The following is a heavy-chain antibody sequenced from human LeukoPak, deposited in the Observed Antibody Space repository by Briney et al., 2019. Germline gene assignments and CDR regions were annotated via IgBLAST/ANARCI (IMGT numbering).Heavy chain of an antibody. V-gene: IGHV3-74*01. CDR3: AKFYSGGWYFYY. CDR1: GFTFRSYW. D-gene: IGHD6-25*01. Sequence: PGGSLRLSCAASGFTFRSYWMDWVRHAPGKGLVWVSRINSDGSSTTYADSVRGRFTISRDTAKNTQYLQMNSLRADDTAVYYCAKFYSGGWYFYYWGQGTLVTVSS. CDR2: INSDGSST. J-gene: IGHJ4*02.